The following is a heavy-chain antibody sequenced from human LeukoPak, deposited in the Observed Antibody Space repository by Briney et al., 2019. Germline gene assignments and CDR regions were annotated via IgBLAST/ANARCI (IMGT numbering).Heavy chain of an antibody. V-gene: IGHV1-24*01. J-gene: IGHJ4*02. CDR1: GYTLTELS. CDR2: FDPEDGET. D-gene: IGHD3-10*01. CDR3: ATRGVVDITMVRGVIWDYFDY. Sequence: ASVTVSCTVSGYTLTELSMHWVRQAPGKGLEWMGGFDPEDGETIYAQTFQGRVTMTEDTSTDTAYMELSSLRSEDTAVYYCATRGVVDITMVRGVIWDYFDYWGQGTLVTVSS.